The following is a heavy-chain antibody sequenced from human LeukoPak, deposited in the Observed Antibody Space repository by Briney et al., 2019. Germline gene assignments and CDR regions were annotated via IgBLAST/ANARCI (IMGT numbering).Heavy chain of an antibody. CDR1: GFTFSDYS. CDR2: ISSSGSTI. J-gene: IGHJ4*02. CDR3: ARVEHATETYFDA. V-gene: IGHV3-48*04. Sequence: GGFLRLSCAASGFTFSDYSMNWVRQAPGTGLDWISYISSSGSTIYYADSVKGRFTISRDNARKSLELHMNSLRPEDTAIYYCARVEHATETYFDAWGQGVLVSVSS.